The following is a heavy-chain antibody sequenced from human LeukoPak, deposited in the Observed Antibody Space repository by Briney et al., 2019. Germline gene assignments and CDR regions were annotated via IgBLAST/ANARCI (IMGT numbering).Heavy chain of an antibody. J-gene: IGHJ3*02. D-gene: IGHD3-22*01. CDR1: GGSISSGTYY. CDR3: ARQEAGSGYLYPDAFDI. V-gene: IGHV4-61*02. Sequence: PSETLSLTCTVSGGSISSGTYYWSWIRQPAGKGLEWIGRIYSSGSTNYNPSLKSRVTISVDTSKNQFSLKLSSVTAADTAVYYCARQEAGSGYLYPDAFDIWGQGTMVTVSS. CDR2: IYSSGST.